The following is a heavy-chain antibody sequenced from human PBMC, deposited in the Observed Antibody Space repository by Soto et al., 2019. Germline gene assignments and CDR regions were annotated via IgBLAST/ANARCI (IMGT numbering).Heavy chain of an antibody. CDR3: AKDRSYIAAAGTVGMDV. CDR1: GFTFSSYA. J-gene: IGHJ6*02. CDR2: IGVRGGGT. D-gene: IGHD6-13*01. V-gene: IGHV3-23*04. Sequence: EVRLVESGGGLVQRGGSLRLSCAASGFTFSSYAMTWVRQAPGKGLEWVSIIGVRGGGTYYGDSVKGRFTISRDNSINTLYLQMNSLRVEDTAVYYCAKDRSYIAAAGTVGMDVWGQGTTVTVSS.